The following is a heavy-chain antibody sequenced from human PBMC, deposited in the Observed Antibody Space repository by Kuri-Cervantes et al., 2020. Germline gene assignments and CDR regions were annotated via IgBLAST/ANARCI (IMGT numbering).Heavy chain of an antibody. CDR3: AKDGGAVAGPFDY. J-gene: IGHJ4*02. CDR1: GFTFSSYW. Sequence: GESLKISCAASGFTFSSYWMHWVRQAPGKGLVWVSRINSDGSSTSYADSVKGRFTISRDNAKNTLYLQMNSLRAEDTAVYYCAKDGGAVAGPFDYWGQGTLVTVSS. V-gene: IGHV3-74*01. D-gene: IGHD6-19*01. CDR2: INSDGSST.